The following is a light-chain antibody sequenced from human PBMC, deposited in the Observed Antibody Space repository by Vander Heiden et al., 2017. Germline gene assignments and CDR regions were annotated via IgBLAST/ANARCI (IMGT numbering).Light chain of an antibody. J-gene: IGLJ2*01. Sequence: SYELTPPPSVSVSPGQTASITCSGDNLGDKYACWYQQKPGQSPVLVIYQDSKRPSGIPERFSGSNSGNTATLTISGTQAVDEAYYYCQAWDSSTVVFGGGTKLTVL. CDR3: QAWDSSTVV. CDR1: NLGDKY. V-gene: IGLV3-1*01. CDR2: QDS.